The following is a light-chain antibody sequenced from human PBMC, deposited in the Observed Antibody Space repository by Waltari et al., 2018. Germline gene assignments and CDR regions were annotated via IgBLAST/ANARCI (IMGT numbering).Light chain of an antibody. CDR3: SSYISSRGHWV. CDR1: SSDVGGYNL. V-gene: IGLV2-14*01. Sequence: QSALTQPASVSGSPGQSITISCTGTSSDVGGYNLVPWHQQHPGKAPKLIIYEVSNRPSGVSNRFSGSKSSNTASLTISGLQAEDEADYYCSSYISSRGHWVFGGGTKLTVL. J-gene: IGLJ3*02. CDR2: EVS.